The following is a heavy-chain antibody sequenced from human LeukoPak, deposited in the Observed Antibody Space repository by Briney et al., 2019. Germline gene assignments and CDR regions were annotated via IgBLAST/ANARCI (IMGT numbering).Heavy chain of an antibody. J-gene: IGHJ4*02. CDR3: ARGGTGYTSSWGDY. V-gene: IGHV3-30*03. CDR2: ISYDGSNK. CDR1: GFTFSSYG. D-gene: IGHD6-13*01. Sequence: PGGSLRLSCAASGFTFSSYGMHWVRQAPGKGLEWVAVISYDGSNKYYADSVKGRFTISRDNAKNSLFLQMNSLRADDTAMYYCARGGTGYTSSWGDYWGQGTLVTVSS.